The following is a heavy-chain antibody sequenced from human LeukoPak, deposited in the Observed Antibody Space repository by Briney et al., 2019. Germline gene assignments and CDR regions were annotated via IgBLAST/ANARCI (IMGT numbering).Heavy chain of an antibody. CDR1: GFTFSDYY. D-gene: IGHD6-19*01. CDR2: ISSSSSYT. CDR3: ARGYDSSGWYYYGMDV. V-gene: IGHV3-11*06. Sequence: GGSLRLSCAASGFTFSDYYMSWIRQAPGKGLEWVSYISSSSSYTNYADSVKGRFTISRDNAKNSLYLQMNSLRAEDTAVYYCARGYDSSGWYYYGMDVWGQRDHGHRLL. J-gene: IGHJ6*01.